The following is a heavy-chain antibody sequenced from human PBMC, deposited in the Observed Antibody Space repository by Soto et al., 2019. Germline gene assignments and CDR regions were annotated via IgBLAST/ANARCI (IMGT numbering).Heavy chain of an antibody. CDR3: AREWSTHFDY. CDR1: GGSISSGGYY. CDR2: IYYSGST. Sequence: SETLSLTCTVSGGSISSGGYYWSWIRQHPGKGLEWIGYIYYSGSTYYNPSLKSRVTISVDTSKNQFSLKLSSVTAADTAVYYCAREWSTHFDYWGQGTLVTVSS. V-gene: IGHV4-31*03. D-gene: IGHD2-15*01. J-gene: IGHJ4*02.